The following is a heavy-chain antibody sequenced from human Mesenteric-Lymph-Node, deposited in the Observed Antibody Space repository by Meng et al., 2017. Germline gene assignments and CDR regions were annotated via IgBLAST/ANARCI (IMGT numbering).Heavy chain of an antibody. CDR2: INPNSGGT. CDR3: ARVGFYDSRGYYWWEGFDI. J-gene: IGHJ3*02. Sequence: ASVKVSCKASGYTFTDYYMHWVRQAPGQGLEWMGWINPNSGGTNYAQNFQGRVTMTRDTSISTAYMELSRLRSDDTAVYYCARVGFYDSRGYYWWEGFDICGQGTMVTVSS. V-gene: IGHV1-2*02. D-gene: IGHD3-22*01. CDR1: GYTFTDYY.